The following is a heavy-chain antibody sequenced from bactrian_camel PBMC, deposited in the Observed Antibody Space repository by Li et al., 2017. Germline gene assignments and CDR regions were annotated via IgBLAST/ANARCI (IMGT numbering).Heavy chain of an antibody. V-gene: IGHV3S31*01. D-gene: IGHD1*01. CDR1: GVTLSTYS. CDR2: INRDRIT. CDR3: AAERIIPFYAAQSFTD. Sequence: DVQLVESGGGLVQSEGSLRLSCTASGVTLSTYSMGWIRQTPGKERAGVAAINRDRITDYAESVKGRFTISLDNAENTLYLQMNSLSPEDTAMYYCAAERIIPFYAAQSFTDWGQGTQVTVS. J-gene: IGHJ4*01.